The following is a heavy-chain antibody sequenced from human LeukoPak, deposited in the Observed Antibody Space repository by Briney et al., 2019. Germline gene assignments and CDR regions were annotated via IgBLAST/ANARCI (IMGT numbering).Heavy chain of an antibody. D-gene: IGHD3-9*01. Sequence: GASVKVSCKASGYTFTSYGISWVRQAPGQGLEWMGWISAYNGNTNYAQKLQGRVTMTTDTSTSTAYMELRSLRSDDTAVYYCARDDYDILTGYYQGIGYWGQGTLVTVSS. CDR1: GYTFTSYG. CDR3: ARDDYDILTGYYQGIGY. J-gene: IGHJ4*02. CDR2: ISAYNGNT. V-gene: IGHV1-18*01.